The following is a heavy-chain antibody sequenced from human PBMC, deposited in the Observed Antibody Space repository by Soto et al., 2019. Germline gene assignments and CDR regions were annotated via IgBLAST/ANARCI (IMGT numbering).Heavy chain of an antibody. D-gene: IGHD4-4*01. CDR3: ARGEVDDYSRVFDS. CDR1: GDNVSSNSAA. CDR2: TYYRSKWYK. V-gene: IGHV6-1*01. J-gene: IGHJ4*02. Sequence: PSQTLSLTCAISGDNVSSNSAAWNWIRQSPSRGLEWLGRTYYRSKWYKDYDLSVKSRITINVDTSKNQISLQLTSVTPEDTAVYYCARGEVDDYSRVFDSWGQGTLVTVSS.